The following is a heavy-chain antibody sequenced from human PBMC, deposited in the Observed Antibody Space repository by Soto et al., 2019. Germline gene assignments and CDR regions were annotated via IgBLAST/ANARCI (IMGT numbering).Heavy chain of an antibody. CDR1: GGTFSGYT. CDR2: IIPILGIA. J-gene: IGHJ3*02. V-gene: IGHV1-69*04. D-gene: IGHD3-16*01. CDR3: ATERVPLYAFDI. Sequence: SLKVSCKASGGTFSGYTISWVRQAPGQGLEWMGRIIPILGIANYAQKFQGRVTITADKSTSTAYMELSSLRSEDTAVYYCATERVPLYAFDIWGQGTMVTVSS.